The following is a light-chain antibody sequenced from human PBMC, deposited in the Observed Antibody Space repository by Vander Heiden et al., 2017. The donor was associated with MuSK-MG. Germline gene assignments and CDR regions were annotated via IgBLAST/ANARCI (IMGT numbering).Light chain of an antibody. Sequence: DIVLTQSPATLSLSPGERASLSRRASQSVSSYLAWYQQKPDQAPRLLIYDASNRATGIPARCSSSASRTDFTLTSSRLEPEDFAVYYWQQRSNWLTFGGGTKVEIK. J-gene: IGKJ4*01. CDR3: QQRSNWLT. CDR2: DAS. V-gene: IGKV3-11*01. CDR1: QSVSSY.